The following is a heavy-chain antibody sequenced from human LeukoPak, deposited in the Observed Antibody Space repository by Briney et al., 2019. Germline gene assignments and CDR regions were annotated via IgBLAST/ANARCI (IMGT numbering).Heavy chain of an antibody. CDR2: ISWNSGSI. Sequence: GRSLRLSCAASGFTFDDYAMHWVRQAPGKGLEWVSGISWNSGSIGYADSVKGRFTISRDNARNSLYLQMNSLRAEDTALYYCAKDRSLATQSVVADYWGQGTPVTVSS. CDR3: AKDRSLATQSVVADY. D-gene: IGHD3-22*01. J-gene: IGHJ4*02. CDR1: GFTFDDYA. V-gene: IGHV3-9*01.